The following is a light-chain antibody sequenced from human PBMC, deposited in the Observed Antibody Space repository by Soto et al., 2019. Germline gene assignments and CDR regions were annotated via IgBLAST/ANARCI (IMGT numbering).Light chain of an antibody. CDR3: HQYDSLPPFT. V-gene: IGKV1-33*01. Sequence: DIQMTQSPSSLSASVGDRVTITCQASQDITIFLNWYQQKPGKAPKLLIYDATNLETGVPSRFSGSGSGTDFTFTISNLQPEDVATYYCHQYDSLPPFTFGPGTTVDIK. CDR2: DAT. J-gene: IGKJ3*01. CDR1: QDITIF.